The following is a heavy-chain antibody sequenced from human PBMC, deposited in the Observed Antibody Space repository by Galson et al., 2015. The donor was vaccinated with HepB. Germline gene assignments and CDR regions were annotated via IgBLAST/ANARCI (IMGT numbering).Heavy chain of an antibody. CDR3: VRDEFDRAGSSWYATSH. Sequence: SLRLSRAASGFTVSNYYMTWVRQAPGKGLEWVSVIFKNGRIFHTDSVKGRFSSSRDDSKNTVYLEMNSLRVEDTAVYYCVRDEFDRAGSSWYATSHWGQGTLVTVSS. D-gene: IGHD6-13*01. V-gene: IGHV3-66*03. CDR2: IFKNGRI. CDR1: GFTVSNYY. J-gene: IGHJ4*02.